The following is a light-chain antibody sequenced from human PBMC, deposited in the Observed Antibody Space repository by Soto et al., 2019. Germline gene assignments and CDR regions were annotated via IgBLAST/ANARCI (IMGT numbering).Light chain of an antibody. CDR1: QSLVHSDGIAY. V-gene: IGKV2-30*02. J-gene: IGKJ5*01. CDR3: MQGTHWPIT. CDR2: KVS. Sequence: DVVMTQSPLSLPVTLGQPASISCRSNQSLVHSDGIAYFSWFQQRPGRSPRRLIYKVSNRDSGVPARFGGSGSGTDFALKIGRVEAEDVGVYYCMQGTHWPITFGQGTRLEIK.